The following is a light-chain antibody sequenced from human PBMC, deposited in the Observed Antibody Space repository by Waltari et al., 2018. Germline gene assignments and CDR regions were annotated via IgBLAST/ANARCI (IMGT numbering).Light chain of an antibody. CDR1: SSDVGGYTY. CDR3: SSYRRSDIVV. V-gene: IGLV2-14*03. Sequence: QSALTQPASASGSPGQSFTFACTATSSDVGGYTYVSWYQHHPGKAPKIMIYDVNDRPSGVSNRFSGSKSGNTASLTISGLQAEDEADYYCSSYRRSDIVVFGGGTKLTVL. CDR2: DVN. J-gene: IGLJ2*01.